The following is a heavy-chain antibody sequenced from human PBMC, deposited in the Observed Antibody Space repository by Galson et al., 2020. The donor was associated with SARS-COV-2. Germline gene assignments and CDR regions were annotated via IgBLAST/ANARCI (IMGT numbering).Heavy chain of an antibody. D-gene: IGHD4-17*01. J-gene: IGHJ4*02. V-gene: IGHV4-4*07. CDR3: ARFYAHYFDS. CDR2: ISGGGTT. Sequence: SETLSLTCNVSGVSMTTYYWSWIRQPAGKGLEWIGRISGGGTTNYNPSLMSRVTMSVDTSKNHFSLTLSSVTAADTAVYYCARFYAHYFDSWGQGTPVTVAS. CDR1: GVSMTTYY.